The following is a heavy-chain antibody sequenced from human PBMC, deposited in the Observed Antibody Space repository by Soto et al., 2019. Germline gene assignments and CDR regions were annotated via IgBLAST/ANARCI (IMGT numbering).Heavy chain of an antibody. J-gene: IGHJ6*02. V-gene: IGHV1-69*02. Sequence: QVQLVQSGAEVKKPGSSVKVSCKASGGTFSSYTISWVRQAPGQGLEWMGRIIPILGIANYAQKFQGRVTMPADKPTSTAYMELSSLRSEDTAVYYCARAPYYYGMDVWGQGTTVTVSS. CDR2: IIPILGIA. CDR3: ARAPYYYGMDV. CDR1: GGTFSSYT.